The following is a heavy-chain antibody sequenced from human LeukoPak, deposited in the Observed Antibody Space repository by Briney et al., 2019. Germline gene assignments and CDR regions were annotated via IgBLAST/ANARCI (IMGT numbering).Heavy chain of an antibody. V-gene: IGHV3-72*01. CDR3: ARTRPAAIAAFDI. CDR1: GFTISDHY. D-gene: IGHD2-2*02. CDR2: IRNKANSYRT. J-gene: IGHJ3*02. Sequence: GGSLRLSCAVSGFTISDHYMDWVRQAPGKGLEWIGRIRNKANSYRTEFAASVKGRFTLSIDDSKNSLYLQMNSLRAEDTAVYYCARTRPAAIAAFDIWGQGTMVTVSS.